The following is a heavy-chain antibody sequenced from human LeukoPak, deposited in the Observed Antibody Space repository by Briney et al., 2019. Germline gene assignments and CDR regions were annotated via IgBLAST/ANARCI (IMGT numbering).Heavy chain of an antibody. CDR2: ISSSSSYI. J-gene: IGHJ3*02. CDR3: ASPLMYCSSTSCYRADAFDI. CDR1: GFTFSSYA. D-gene: IGHD2-2*02. V-gene: IGHV3-21*01. Sequence: GGSLRLSCAASGFTFSSYAMSWVRQAPGKGLEWVSSISSSSSYIYHADSVKGRFTISRDNAKNSLYLQMNSLRAEDTAVYYCASPLMYCSSTSCYRADAFDIWGQGTMVTVSS.